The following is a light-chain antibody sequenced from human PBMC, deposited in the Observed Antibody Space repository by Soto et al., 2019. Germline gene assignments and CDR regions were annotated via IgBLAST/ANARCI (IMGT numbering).Light chain of an antibody. CDR1: QSISSW. V-gene: IGKV1-5*03. J-gene: IGKJ1*01. CDR2: KAS. CDR3: QQYNSYSRT. Sequence: DIQMTQSPSTLSASVVYRVTITFLASQSISSWFASYQQKPGKAPKLLIYKASSLESGVPSRFSGSGSGTEFTLTISSLQPDDFATYYCQQYNSYSRTFGQGTKVDIK.